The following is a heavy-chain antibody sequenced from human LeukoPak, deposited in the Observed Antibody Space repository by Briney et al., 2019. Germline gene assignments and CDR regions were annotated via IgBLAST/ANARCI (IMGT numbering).Heavy chain of an antibody. J-gene: IGHJ4*02. Sequence: GGSLRLSCAASGFTFSSYVMHWVRQAPGKGLEWVALISYDGSNKYYADSVKGRFTISRDNAKNSLYLQMNSLRAEDTAVYYCARDSPRYFDWLSQDDYWGQGTLVTVSS. CDR2: ISYDGSNK. CDR3: ARDSPRYFDWLSQDDY. D-gene: IGHD3-9*01. CDR1: GFTFSSYV. V-gene: IGHV3-30*04.